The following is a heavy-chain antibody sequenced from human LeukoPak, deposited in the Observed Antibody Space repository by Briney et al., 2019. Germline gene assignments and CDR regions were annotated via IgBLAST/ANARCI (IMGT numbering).Heavy chain of an antibody. CDR1: GFTFSSNW. J-gene: IGHJ4*02. D-gene: IGHD1-26*01. CDR2: INEDGSTT. CDR3: VRDLGGRSGH. Sequence: GGSLRLSCAASGFTFSSNWMHWVRQAPGKGLVWVSRINEDGSTTDYADSVKGRSTIFRDNAKNTLYLQMNSLRAEDTAVYYCVRDLGGRSGHWGQGTLVTVYS. V-gene: IGHV3-74*01.